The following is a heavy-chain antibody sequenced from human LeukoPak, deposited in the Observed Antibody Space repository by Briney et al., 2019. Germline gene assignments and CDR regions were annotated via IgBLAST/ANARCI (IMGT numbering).Heavy chain of an antibody. CDR3: ATIWGDYRDY. CDR1: GFTFSSYA. Sequence: PGGSLRLSCAASGFTFSSYAMHWVRQAPGKGLEWVAVISYDGSNKYYADSVKGRFTISRDNAKNSLYLQMNSLRAKDTAVYYCATIWGDYRDYWGQGTLVTVSS. V-gene: IGHV3-30-3*01. CDR2: ISYDGSNK. D-gene: IGHD4-17*01. J-gene: IGHJ4*02.